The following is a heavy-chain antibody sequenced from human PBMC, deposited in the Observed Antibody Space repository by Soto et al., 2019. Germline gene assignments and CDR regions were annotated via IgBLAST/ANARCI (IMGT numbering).Heavy chain of an antibody. J-gene: IGHJ4*02. CDR1: GGSISSYC. CDR3: ARGVTLVRGVIHTPYFDY. Sequence: SEILSLTCTVSGGSISSYCWSWIRQPPGKGLEWIGYIYYSGSTYYNPSLKSRVTISVDTSKNQFSLKLSSVTAADTAVYYCARGVTLVRGVIHTPYFDYWGQGALVTVSS. CDR2: IYYSGST. V-gene: IGHV4-59*12. D-gene: IGHD3-10*01.